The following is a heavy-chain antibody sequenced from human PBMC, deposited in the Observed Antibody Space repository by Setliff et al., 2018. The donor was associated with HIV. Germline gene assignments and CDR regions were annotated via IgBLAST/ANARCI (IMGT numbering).Heavy chain of an antibody. J-gene: IGHJ4*02. D-gene: IGHD3-9*01. CDR1: GFTFNDYG. V-gene: IGHV3-23*01. CDR2: ISGSGGST. Sequence: GGSLRLSCAASGFTFNDYGMNWVRQAPGKGLEWVSAISGSGGSTYYADSVKGRFTISRDNSKNTLYLQMNSLRAEDTAVYYCAKYDWSYPWYFDYWGQGTLVTVSS. CDR3: AKYDWSYPWYFDY.